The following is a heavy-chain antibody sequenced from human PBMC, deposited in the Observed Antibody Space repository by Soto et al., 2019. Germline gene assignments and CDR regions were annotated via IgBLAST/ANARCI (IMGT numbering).Heavy chain of an antibody. V-gene: IGHV2-5*02. Sequence: QITLRESGPTLVKPTQTLTLTCTLSGFSLSTSGVGVGWIRQPPGKALEWLGIIFWDDDKRYRPSLKRRVSITKESSKNQLVLTRTNMNHVDTATYYCAHLAWKEMWPRSPFVNCGQGTPVTVSS. CDR3: AHLAWKEMWPRSPFVN. CDR1: GFSLSTSGVG. CDR2: IFWDDDK. J-gene: IGHJ4*02. D-gene: IGHD1-1*01.